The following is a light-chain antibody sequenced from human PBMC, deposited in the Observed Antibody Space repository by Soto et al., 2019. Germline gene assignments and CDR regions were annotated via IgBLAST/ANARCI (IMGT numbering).Light chain of an antibody. CDR1: SSDVGGFNL. CDR2: EDT. CDR3: CSYVGASTYV. J-gene: IGLJ1*01. V-gene: IGLV2-23*01. Sequence: QSALTQTASVSGSPGQSITISCTGTSSDVGGFNLVSWYQQHPGKVPKVMIYEDTKRPSGVSNRFSGSTSGSTASLTISGLQTEDEADYYCCSYVGASTYVFGTGTKVTVL.